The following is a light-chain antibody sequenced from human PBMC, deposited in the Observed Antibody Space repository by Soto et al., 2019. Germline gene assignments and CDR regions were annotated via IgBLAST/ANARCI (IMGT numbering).Light chain of an antibody. J-gene: IGKJ2*01. V-gene: IGKV1-5*01. Sequence: DIQLTQSPSTLSADVGDRVTLTCRASPNISDWLAWYQQKPGTAPKLLISHAPTLATGVPSRFSGSGSGTEFTLTISSLQTDDSATFFCQEYRTYAFGPGTKVDI. CDR3: QEYRTYA. CDR2: HAP. CDR1: PNISDW.